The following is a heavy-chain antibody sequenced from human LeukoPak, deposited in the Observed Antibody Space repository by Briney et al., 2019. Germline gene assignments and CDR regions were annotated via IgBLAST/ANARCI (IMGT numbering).Heavy chain of an antibody. V-gene: IGHV4-39*05. CDR2: TFYSGTT. D-gene: IGHD1-1*01. J-gene: IGHJ6*03. CDR3: VARNGDYSYMDV. CDR1: GGSIGSSSYY. Sequence: KPSETPSLTCTVSGGSIGSSSYYWGWIRPPPGEGPEWIGNTFYSGTTYYNPSLKSRVTISVDASKNQFSLKLSSVTAADTAVYYCVARNGDYSYMDVWGKGTTVTVSS.